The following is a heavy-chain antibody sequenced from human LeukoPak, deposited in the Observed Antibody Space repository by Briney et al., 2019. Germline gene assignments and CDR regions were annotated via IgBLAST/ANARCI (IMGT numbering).Heavy chain of an antibody. J-gene: IGHJ4*02. CDR3: ARRFGY. D-gene: IGHD3-10*01. V-gene: IGHV3-48*01. CDR1: GFTFSNYD. Sequence: GGSLRLSCAASGFTFSNYDMNWVRPAPGKGLEWVSHISGSSSTIYYADPVKGRFTISRDNATNSLYLQMNSLRAEDTAVYYCARRFGYWGQGTLVTVSS. CDR2: ISGSSSTI.